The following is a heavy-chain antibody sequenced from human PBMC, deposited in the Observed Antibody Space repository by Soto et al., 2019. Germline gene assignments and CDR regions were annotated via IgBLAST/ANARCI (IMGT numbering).Heavy chain of an antibody. V-gene: IGHV3-21*01. D-gene: IGHD1-7*01. CDR2: ISSSSSYI. J-gene: IGHJ6*02. CDR3: ARDLETGTTTNYYYYYGMDV. Sequence: EVQLVESGGGLVKPGGSLRLSCAASGFTFSSYSMNWVRQAPGKGLEWVSSISSSSSYIYYADSVKGRFTISRDNAKNSLYLQMNSLRAEDTAVYYCARDLETGTTTNYYYYYGMDVWGQGTTVTVSS. CDR1: GFTFSSYS.